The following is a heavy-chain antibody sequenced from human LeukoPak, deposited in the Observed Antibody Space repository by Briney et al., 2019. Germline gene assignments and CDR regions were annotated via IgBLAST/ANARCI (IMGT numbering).Heavy chain of an antibody. CDR3: ARDRLRGSGTYYYDSSGYYLLDY. CDR1: GYTFTSYD. D-gene: IGHD3-22*01. CDR2: MNPNSGNT. Sequence: ASVKVSCKASGYTFTSYDINWVRQATGQGLEWMGWMNPNSGNTGYAQKFQGRVTMNRDTCTGTVYMELSSLRSEDTAVYYCARDRLRGSGTYYYDSSGYYLLDYWGQGTLVTVSS. J-gene: IGHJ4*02. V-gene: IGHV1-8*01.